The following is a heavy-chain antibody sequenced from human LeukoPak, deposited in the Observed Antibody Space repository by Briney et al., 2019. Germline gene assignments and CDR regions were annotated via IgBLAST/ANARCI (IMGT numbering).Heavy chain of an antibody. CDR1: GFTISGAW. V-gene: IGHV3-74*03. Sequence: GGSLRLSCAASGFTISGAWMTWVRQAPGKGLVWVSRITNDGSRTMYADSVKGRFTISRDNAKNTLYLQMDSLRAEDTAVYYCARDLGGPDYWGQGTLVTVSS. D-gene: IGHD3-16*01. J-gene: IGHJ4*02. CDR2: ITNDGSRT. CDR3: ARDLGGPDY.